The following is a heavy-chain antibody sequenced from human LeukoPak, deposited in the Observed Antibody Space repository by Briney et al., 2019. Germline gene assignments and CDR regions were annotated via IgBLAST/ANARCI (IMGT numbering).Heavy chain of an antibody. J-gene: IGHJ4*02. V-gene: IGHV3-15*01. CDR3: TTVHGAGPVNFDY. Sequence: PGGSLRLSCTASGFTFSSVWMTWVRQAPGKGLEWVGRIKSRTDGETTDYAAPVKGRFSISRDDSENTLYLQMNSLKNEDTAVYFCTTVHGAGPVNFDYWGQESLVTVSS. D-gene: IGHD3-16*01. CDR2: IKSRTDGETT. CDR1: GFTFSSVW.